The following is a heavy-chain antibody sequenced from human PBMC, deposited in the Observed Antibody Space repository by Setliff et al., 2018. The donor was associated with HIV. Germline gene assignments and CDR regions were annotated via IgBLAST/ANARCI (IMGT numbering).Heavy chain of an antibody. D-gene: IGHD3-22*01. J-gene: IGHJ4*02. Sequence: GASVKVSCKTSEYDINDQYINWVRQAPGQGLEWMGWINLNTGATKYAQKLQVRVTLTRDTSMTTAYMELRSPRSDDTAVYYCVRSPGSFISTDSTEAGDYWGQGTQVTVSS. V-gene: IGHV1-2*02. CDR1: EYDINDQY. CDR3: VRSPGSFISTDSTEAGDY. CDR2: INLNTGAT.